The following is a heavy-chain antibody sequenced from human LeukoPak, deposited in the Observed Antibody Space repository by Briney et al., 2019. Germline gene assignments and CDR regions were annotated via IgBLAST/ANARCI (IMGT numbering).Heavy chain of an antibody. CDR1: GFSLSTSGMC. CDR3: ARIKEGDTSGYYYSDY. D-gene: IGHD3-22*01. J-gene: IGHJ4*02. Sequence: SGPTLVNPTQTLTLTCTFSGFSLSTSGMCVSWIRQPPGKALEWLARIDWDDDEHYSTSLKTRLTISRDTSKNQMVLTMTNMDPVDTATYYCARIKEGDTSGYYYSDYWGQGTLVTVSS. V-gene: IGHV2-70*11. CDR2: IDWDDDE.